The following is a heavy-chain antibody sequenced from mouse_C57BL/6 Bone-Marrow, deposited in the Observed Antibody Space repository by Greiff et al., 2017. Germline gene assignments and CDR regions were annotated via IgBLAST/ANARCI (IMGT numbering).Heavy chain of an antibody. CDR2: ISSGGDYI. D-gene: IGHD1-1*01. CDR1: GFTFSSYA. J-gene: IGHJ4*01. V-gene: IGHV5-9-1*02. Sequence: EVKVVESGEGLVKPGGSLKLSCAASGFTFSSYALSWVRQTPEKRLEWVADISSGGDYIYYADTVKGRFPISRDNARNTLYLQISSLKSEDTAMYYCTRGRRRAMDYWGQGTSVTVSS. CDR3: TRGRRRAMDY.